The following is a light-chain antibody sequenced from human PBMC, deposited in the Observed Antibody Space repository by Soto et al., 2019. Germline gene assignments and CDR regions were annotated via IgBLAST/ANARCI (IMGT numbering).Light chain of an antibody. V-gene: IGKV3-11*01. CDR2: DAS. CDR3: QQRSNWPLT. CDR1: QSVSSY. J-gene: IGKJ4*01. Sequence: EIVLTQSPATLSLSPGERATLSCRASQSVSSYLAWYQQKPGQAPRLLIYDASNRATGIPARFSGSGSGTDFTLTISSQEPEDFAVYYWQQRSNWPLTFGRGTKVEIK.